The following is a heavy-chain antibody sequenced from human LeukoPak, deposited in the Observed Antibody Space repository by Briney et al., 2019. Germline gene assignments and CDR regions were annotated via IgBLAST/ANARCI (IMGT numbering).Heavy chain of an antibody. Sequence: SETLSLTCTVSGGSISSGGYYWSWIRQHPGKGLEWIGYIYYSGSTYYNPSLKSRVTISVDTSKNQFSLKLSSVTAADTAVYYCARVFGELLWFGELSPHYFDYWGQGTLVTVSS. D-gene: IGHD3-10*01. CDR1: GGSISSGGYY. CDR2: IYYSGST. V-gene: IGHV4-31*03. J-gene: IGHJ4*02. CDR3: ARVFGELLWFGELSPHYFDY.